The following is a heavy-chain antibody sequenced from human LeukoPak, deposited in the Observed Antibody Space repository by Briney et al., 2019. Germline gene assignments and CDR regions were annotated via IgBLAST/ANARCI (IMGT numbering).Heavy chain of an antibody. Sequence: GGSLRLSCAASGFTFSSYGMHWVRQAPGKGLEWVAVISYDGSNKYYADSVKGRFTISRDNSKNTLYLQMNSLRAEDTAVYYYAKTVVWFGELEDGMDVWGQGTTVTVSS. CDR3: AKTVVWFGELEDGMDV. CDR2: ISYDGSNK. J-gene: IGHJ6*02. V-gene: IGHV3-30*18. D-gene: IGHD3-10*01. CDR1: GFTFSSYG.